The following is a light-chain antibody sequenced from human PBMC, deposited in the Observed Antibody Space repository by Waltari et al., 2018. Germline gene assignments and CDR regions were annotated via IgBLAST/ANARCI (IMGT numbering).Light chain of an antibody. CDR2: KAS. J-gene: IGKJ1*01. V-gene: IGKV1-5*03. CDR1: QYIGGR. Sequence: DIQMTQSPSTLSASVGDRVTITCRASQYIGGRLAWYQQKPGKAPKLLCYKASSLESGVPSSCSGSGSGTEYILSISSLEHDDFATYHCQQYPSHWTFGQGTKVEVQ. CDR3: QQYPSHWT.